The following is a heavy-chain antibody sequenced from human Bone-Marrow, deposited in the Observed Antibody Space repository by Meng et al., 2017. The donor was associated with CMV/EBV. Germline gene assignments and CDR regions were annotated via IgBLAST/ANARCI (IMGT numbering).Heavy chain of an antibody. D-gene: IGHD3-3*01. V-gene: IGHV4-34*01. J-gene: IGHJ4*02. CDR1: GSFSGYY. CDR2: NNHSGST. CDR3: ARGKSNFWSGYRNYFDY. Sequence: GSFSGYYWGWIRQPPGKGLEWIGENNHSGSTNYNPSLKSRVTISVDTSKNQFSLKLSSVTAADTAVYYCARGKSNFWSGYRNYFDYWGQGTLVTVSS.